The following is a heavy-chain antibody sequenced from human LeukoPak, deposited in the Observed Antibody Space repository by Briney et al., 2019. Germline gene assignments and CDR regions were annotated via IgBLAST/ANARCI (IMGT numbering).Heavy chain of an antibody. J-gene: IGHJ3*02. CDR2: IYYRGNT. CDR3: ARLASDAYNYDVCDI. CDR1: GGSIITYY. D-gene: IGHD5-24*01. V-gene: IGHV4-59*08. Sequence: SETLSLTCTVPGGSIITYYWSWIRQRPGKGLEWIGYIYYRGNTTYNPSLQSRVSIPSDTSKNQFSLKLTSTTAADTDTSYFARLASDAYNYDVCDIWGRGTRDSVPS.